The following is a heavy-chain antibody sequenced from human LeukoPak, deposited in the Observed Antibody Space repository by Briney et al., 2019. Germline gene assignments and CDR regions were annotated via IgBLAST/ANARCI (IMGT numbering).Heavy chain of an antibody. V-gene: IGHV3-53*04. CDR1: GFTLSSSY. Sequence: PGGSLRLSCAASGFTLSSSYMSSVRQAPGKGLEWVSDIYIGGSTSYADSVKGRFTISRHTSENTVYLQMNSLRAEDTAVYYCARAPDSLLGTFDPWGQGTLVTVSS. J-gene: IGHJ5*02. CDR3: ARAPDSLLGTFDP. D-gene: IGHD1-14*01. CDR2: IYIGGST.